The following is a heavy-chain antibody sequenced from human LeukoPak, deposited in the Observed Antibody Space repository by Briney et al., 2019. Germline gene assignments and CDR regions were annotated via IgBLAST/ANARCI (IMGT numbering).Heavy chain of an antibody. CDR3: ARGVSHEYYYDSSGYYYDWFDP. J-gene: IGHJ5*02. CDR1: RGSISSGNYY. V-gene: IGHV4-61*02. Sequence: PSETLSLTCTVSRGSISSGNYYWSWIRQPAGTGLEWIGRFHTRGSTNYNPSLKSRVIISVDTSKNQFSLKLNSVTAADTAVYYCARGVSHEYYYDSSGYYYDWFDPWGQGTLVTVSS. CDR2: FHTRGST. D-gene: IGHD3-22*01.